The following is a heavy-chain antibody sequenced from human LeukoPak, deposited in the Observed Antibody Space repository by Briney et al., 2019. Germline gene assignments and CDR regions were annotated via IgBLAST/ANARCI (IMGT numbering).Heavy chain of an antibody. CDR3: AREGSGYDLGLDY. V-gene: IGHV3-48*01. CDR1: GFTSSSYS. J-gene: IGHJ4*02. D-gene: IGHD5-12*01. CDR2: ISSSSSTI. Sequence: PGGSLRLSCAASGFTSSSYSMNWVRQAPGKGLEWVSYISSSSSTIYYADSVKGRFTISRDNAKNSLYLQMNSLRAEDTAVYYCAREGSGYDLGLDYWGQGTLVTVSS.